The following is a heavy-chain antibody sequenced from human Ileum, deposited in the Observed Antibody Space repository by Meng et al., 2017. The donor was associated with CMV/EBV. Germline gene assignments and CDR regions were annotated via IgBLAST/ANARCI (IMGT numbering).Heavy chain of an antibody. Sequence: GGSLRLSCAASGFTFSSYAMSWVRQAPGKGLEWVSAISGSGGSTYYADSVKGRFTISRDNSKNTLYLQMNSLRAEDTAVYYCAKATDCSSTSCYTIFGVVNPFDYWGQARLVTVSS. CDR3: AKATDCSSTSCYTIFGVVNPFDY. D-gene: IGHD2-2*02. J-gene: IGHJ4*02. CDR1: GFTFSSYA. V-gene: IGHV3-23*01. CDR2: ISGSGGST.